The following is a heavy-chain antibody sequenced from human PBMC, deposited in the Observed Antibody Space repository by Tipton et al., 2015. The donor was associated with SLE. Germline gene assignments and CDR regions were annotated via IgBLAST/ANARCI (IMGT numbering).Heavy chain of an antibody. Sequence: TLSLTCTVSGGSISSYYRSWIRQPPGKGLEWIGYVYDIDSTNYNPSLKSRVTISLDPSKNQFSLKLSSVTAADTAIYYCARGGIYHDNSGNFDYWGQGTLVTASS. D-gene: IGHD3-22*01. CDR3: ARGGIYHDNSGNFDY. V-gene: IGHV4-59*01. CDR1: GGSISSYY. J-gene: IGHJ4*02. CDR2: VYDIDST.